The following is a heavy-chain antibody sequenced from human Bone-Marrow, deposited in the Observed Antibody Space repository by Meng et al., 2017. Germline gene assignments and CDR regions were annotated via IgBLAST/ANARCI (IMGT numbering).Heavy chain of an antibody. CDR2: INPSGGST. CDR3: ARLRRWYYYGSGSPRKPEAMDV. D-gene: IGHD3-10*01. Sequence: ASVKVSCKASGYTFTSYYMHWVRQAPGQGLEWMGIINPSGGSTSYAQKFQGRVTMTRDTSTSTVYMELSRLRSDDTAVYYCARLRRWYYYGSGSPRKPEAMDVWGQGTTVTVSS. V-gene: IGHV1-46*01. J-gene: IGHJ6*02. CDR1: GYTFTSYY.